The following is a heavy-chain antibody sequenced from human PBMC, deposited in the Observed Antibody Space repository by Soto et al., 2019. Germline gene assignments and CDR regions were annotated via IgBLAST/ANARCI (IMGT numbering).Heavy chain of an antibody. J-gene: IGHJ3*02. CDR2: ISSNGGST. Sequence: PGGSLRLSCAASGFTFSSYAMHWVRQAPGKGLEYVSAISSNGGSTYYANSVKGRFTISRDNSKNTLYLQMGSLRAEDMAVYYCARCSGGSCYPPSAFDIWGQGTMVTVSS. D-gene: IGHD2-15*01. CDR1: GFTFSSYA. CDR3: ARCSGGSCYPPSAFDI. V-gene: IGHV3-64*01.